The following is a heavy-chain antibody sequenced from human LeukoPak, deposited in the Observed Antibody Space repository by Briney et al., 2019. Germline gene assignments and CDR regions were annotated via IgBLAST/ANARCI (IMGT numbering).Heavy chain of an antibody. J-gene: IGHJ4*02. Sequence: GGSLRLSCAASGFTFSAYAMHWVRQPPGKGLEWVSGIGWNSGSVGYADSVKGRFTISRDNAKNFLYPQMNSLRPEDTAFYYCAKEGHNSGWSRLGGWGQGTLVTVSS. CDR2: IGWNSGSV. D-gene: IGHD1-26*01. V-gene: IGHV3-9*01. CDR3: AKEGHNSGWSRLGG. CDR1: GFTFSAYA.